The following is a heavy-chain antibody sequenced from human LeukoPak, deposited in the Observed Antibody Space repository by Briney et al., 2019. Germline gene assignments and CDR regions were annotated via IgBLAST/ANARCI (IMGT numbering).Heavy chain of an antibody. CDR1: GFTFSSYT. CDR3: ARGHCSGGSCYSVYYYYYGMDV. V-gene: IGHV3-30-3*01. Sequence: GGSLRLSCAASGFTFSSYTMHWVRQAPGKGLEWVAVIAYDGNSKYYADSVQGRFTISRDNSKNTLDLQMNSLRGEDTAVYYCARGHCSGGSCYSVYYYYYGMDVWGQGTTVTVSS. D-gene: IGHD2-15*01. J-gene: IGHJ6*02. CDR2: IAYDGNSK.